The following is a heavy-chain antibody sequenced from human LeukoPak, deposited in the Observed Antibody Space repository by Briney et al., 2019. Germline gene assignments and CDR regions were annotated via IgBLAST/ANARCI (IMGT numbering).Heavy chain of an antibody. CDR1: GFTFSSYW. Sequence: GGSLRLSCAAAGFTFSSYWMSWVRQAPGKGLEWVGRIKSKTDGGTTDYAAPVKGRFTISRDDSKNTLYLQMNSLKTEDTAVYYCTTGGYGDYVFDYWGQGTLVTVSS. D-gene: IGHD4-17*01. CDR3: TTGGYGDYVFDY. J-gene: IGHJ4*02. V-gene: IGHV3-15*01. CDR2: IKSKTDGGTT.